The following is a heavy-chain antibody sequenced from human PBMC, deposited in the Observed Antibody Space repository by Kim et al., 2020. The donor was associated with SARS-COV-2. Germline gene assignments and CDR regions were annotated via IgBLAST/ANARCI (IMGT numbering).Heavy chain of an antibody. J-gene: IGHJ6*02. D-gene: IGHD6-13*01. CDR1: GYTFTSYA. CDR2: INTNTGNP. CDR3: ASGIWYRIAAAGPEGYYYYGMDV. Sequence: ASVKVSCKASGYTFTSYAMNWVRQAPGQGLEWMGWINTNTGNPTYAQGFTGRFVFSLDTSVSTAYLQISSLKAEDTAVYYCASGIWYRIAAAGPEGYYYYGMDVWGQGTTVTVSS. V-gene: IGHV7-4-1*02.